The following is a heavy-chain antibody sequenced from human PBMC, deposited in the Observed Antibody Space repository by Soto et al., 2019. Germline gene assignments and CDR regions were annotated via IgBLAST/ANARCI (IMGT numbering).Heavy chain of an antibody. J-gene: IGHJ3*01. CDR3: VHFPLRTRTTKSFDA. D-gene: IGHD4-4*01. CDR1: GFSLSTSGGG. V-gene: IGHV2-5*02. Sequence: SGPTLVNPTETLTLTCTFSGFSLSTSGGGAGWLRQPPGKALEWRALIYWDGDERYMPTLMSRITITKDTTKNQVILTMTSVDPVDTATYYCVHFPLRTRTTKSFDAWGQGTKVTVSS. CDR2: IYWDGDE.